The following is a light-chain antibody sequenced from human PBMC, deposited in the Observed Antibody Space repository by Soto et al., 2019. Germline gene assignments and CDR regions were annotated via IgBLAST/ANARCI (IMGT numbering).Light chain of an antibody. Sequence: IQVTQSPSSLXASVGDRVTITCRASQDISSYLAWYQQKPGKAPTLLIYAASTLQSGVPSRFSGSGFGTDFTLTISSLQAEDFASYYCQQLRSYPSTFGGGTKVEIK. J-gene: IGKJ4*01. CDR3: QQLRSYPST. V-gene: IGKV1-9*01. CDR2: AAS. CDR1: QDISSY.